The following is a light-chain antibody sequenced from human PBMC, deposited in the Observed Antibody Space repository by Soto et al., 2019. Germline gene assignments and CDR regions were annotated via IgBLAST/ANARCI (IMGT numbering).Light chain of an antibody. CDR3: QQYNQWPLT. Sequence: EIVMTQSPATLSVSPGDKATLSCRASQSVSNNLAWYQQRPGQAPRLHIYFASTRATGIPARFSGSGSGTEFSLTISSLQSEDLALYYCQQYNQWPLTFGGGTKVETK. CDR2: FAS. CDR1: QSVSNN. J-gene: IGKJ4*01. V-gene: IGKV3-15*01.